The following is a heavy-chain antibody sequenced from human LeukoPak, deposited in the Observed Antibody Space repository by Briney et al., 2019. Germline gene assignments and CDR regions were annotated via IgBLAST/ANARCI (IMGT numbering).Heavy chain of an antibody. CDR1: GFTFSSYW. CDR2: ISGDGSST. J-gene: IGHJ4*02. D-gene: IGHD1-7*01. V-gene: IGHV3-74*01. Sequence: PGGSLRLSCAASGFTFSSYWMHWVRQAPGKGLVWGSYISGDGSSTTYADSVKGRFTISRDNAKTTLDLQMNSLRAEDMAVYYCARGGWGTAIDYWAQGTLVTVSS. CDR3: ARGGWGTAIDY.